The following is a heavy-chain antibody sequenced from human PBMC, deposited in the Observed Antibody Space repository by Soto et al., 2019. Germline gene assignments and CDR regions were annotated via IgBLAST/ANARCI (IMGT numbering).Heavy chain of an antibody. J-gene: IGHJ4*02. CDR2: ISAHTGNT. Sequence: QIQLVQSGTEVKKPGASVKVSCKASGYTFSSFGLSWVRQAPGQGLEWVAWISAHTGNTNYAHKVQGRITLTTDTSSSTAYMELRSLRSDDTAIYYCARDGHDGSYYGLDYWGQGTLVTVSS. D-gene: IGHD1-26*01. V-gene: IGHV1-18*01. CDR1: GYTFSSFG. CDR3: ARDGHDGSYYGLDY.